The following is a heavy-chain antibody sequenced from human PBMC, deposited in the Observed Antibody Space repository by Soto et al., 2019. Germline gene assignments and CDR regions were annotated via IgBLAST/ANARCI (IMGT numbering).Heavy chain of an antibody. D-gene: IGHD1-26*01. CDR3: AKSLPGGTMYYVDV. J-gene: IGHJ6*03. V-gene: IGHV4-31*11. Sequence: QVQLRESGPGLVKPSETLSLTCAVSGGSITSGGSYWSWVRQHPGKGLEWIGHVYYSWSAYYNPSLKSRVAVSVNTSKNHFSLRVNSVTAADTAVYYCAKSLPGGTMYYVDVWGEGTTITVSS. CDR2: VYYSWSA. CDR1: GGSITSGGSY.